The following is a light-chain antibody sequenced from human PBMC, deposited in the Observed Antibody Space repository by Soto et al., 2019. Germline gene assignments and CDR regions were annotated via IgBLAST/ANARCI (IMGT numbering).Light chain of an antibody. CDR2: KNN. V-gene: IGLV1-47*01. CDR1: RSNIGSNY. J-gene: IGLJ3*02. CDR3: AGWDDSLSGWV. Sequence: QSLLTQPPSASGTPGQRVTISCSGSRSNIGSNYVYWYQQLPGTAPKLLIYKNNQRPSGVPDRFSGSKSGTSASLAFSGLRSEDEADYYCAGWDDSLSGWVFGGGTKLTVL.